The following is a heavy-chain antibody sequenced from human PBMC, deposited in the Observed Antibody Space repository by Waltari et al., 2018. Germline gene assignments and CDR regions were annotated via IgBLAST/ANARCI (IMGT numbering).Heavy chain of an antibody. CDR2: IKSKTDGGTT. J-gene: IGHJ5*02. Sequence: EVQLVESGGGLVKPGGSLRLSCAASGFTFSNAWMSWVRQAPGKGLEWVGRIKSKTDGGTTDYAAPVKGRFTISRDDSKNTLYLQMNSLKTEDTAVYYCSEYQGHGQNWFDPWGQGTLVTVSS. V-gene: IGHV3-15*01. D-gene: IGHD2-2*01. CDR3: SEYQGHGQNWFDP. CDR1: GFTFSNAW.